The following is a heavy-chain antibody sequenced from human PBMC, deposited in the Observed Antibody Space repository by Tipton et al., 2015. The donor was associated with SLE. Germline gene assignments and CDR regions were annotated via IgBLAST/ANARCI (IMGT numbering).Heavy chain of an antibody. CDR3: AKDYGTINIETLGYFDI. CDR2: IWYDGSNK. V-gene: IGHV3-33*06. D-gene: IGHD1/OR15-1a*01. J-gene: IGHJ4*02. Sequence: SLRLSCVAPGFTFSQSAMNWVRQAPGKGLEWVAVIWYDGSNKYYADSMKGRFTISRDNSRNTVYLQMNSLRAEDTAVYHCAKDYGTINIETLGYFDIWGQGTLVAVSS. CDR1: GFTFSQSA.